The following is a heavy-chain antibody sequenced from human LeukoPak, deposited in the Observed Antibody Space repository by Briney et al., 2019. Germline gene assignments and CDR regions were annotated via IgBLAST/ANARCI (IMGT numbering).Heavy chain of an antibody. CDR2: ISGSGGST. V-gene: IGHV3-23*01. Sequence: GGSLRLSCAASGFTFSSYAVSWVRQAPGKGLEWVSAISGSGGSTYYADSVKGRFTISRDNSKDTLYLQMNSLRAEDTAVYYCATTGYSSRNYWGQGTLVTVSS. CDR3: ATTGYSSRNY. CDR1: GFTFSSYA. J-gene: IGHJ4*02. D-gene: IGHD6-13*01.